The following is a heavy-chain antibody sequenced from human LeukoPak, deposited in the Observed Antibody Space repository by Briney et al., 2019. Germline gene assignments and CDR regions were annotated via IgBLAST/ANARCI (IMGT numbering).Heavy chain of an antibody. V-gene: IGHV3-74*01. J-gene: IGHJ5*02. Sequence: GGSLRLSCAASGFTFSNSWMHWVRQAPGKGLVCVSRISGDGSSTSYADSVKGRFTVSRDNAKNTLYLQMNSLRAEDTAMYYCVKGLSINWFDPWGQGTLVTVSS. CDR2: ISGDGSST. CDR3: VKGLSINWFDP. D-gene: IGHD2-2*02. CDR1: GFTFSNSW.